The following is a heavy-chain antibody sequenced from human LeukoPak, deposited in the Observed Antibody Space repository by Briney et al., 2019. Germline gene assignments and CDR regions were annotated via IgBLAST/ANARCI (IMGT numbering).Heavy chain of an antibody. CDR1: GFTFSTHS. J-gene: IGHJ4*02. D-gene: IGHD4-11*01. Sequence: GGSLRLSCAASGFTFSTHSVNWVRQAPGKGLEWVSSITSSSAYIYYADSVRGRFTISRDNAENSLFLQMNSLRVEDTAVYYCARAGVVDFTNYGSATFDYWGQGTLVTVSS. CDR2: ITSSSAYI. V-gene: IGHV3-21*01. CDR3: ARAGVVDFTNYGSATFDY.